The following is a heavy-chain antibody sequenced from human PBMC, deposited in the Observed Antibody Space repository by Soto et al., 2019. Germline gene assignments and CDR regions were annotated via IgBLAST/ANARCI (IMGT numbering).Heavy chain of an antibody. CDR3: ARVTESLGVYGMDV. V-gene: IGHV4-30-4*01. J-gene: IGHJ6*02. CDR1: GGSISNDDYY. CDR2: IFYSGST. D-gene: IGHD3-3*01. Sequence: QVQLQESGPGLVKPSQTLSLTCTVSGGSISNDDYYWSWIRQPPGKGLEWIGYIFYSGSTSYNPSLKGRLTMSVDTSKNQFSLKLTSVTAADTAVYYCARVTESLGVYGMDVWGQGTTVTVSS.